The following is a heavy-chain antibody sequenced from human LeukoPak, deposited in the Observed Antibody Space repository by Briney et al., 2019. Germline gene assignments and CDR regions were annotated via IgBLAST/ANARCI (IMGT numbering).Heavy chain of an antibody. CDR3: ARDGSSSWNGDY. Sequence: PGGSLRLSCAASGFTFSSYGMHWVRQAPGKGLEWVAVIWYDGSNKYYADSVKGRFTISRDNSKNTLYLQMNSLRAEDTAVYYCARDGSSSWNGDYWGQGTLVTVSS. CDR1: GFTFSSYG. D-gene: IGHD6-13*01. CDR2: IWYDGSNK. V-gene: IGHV3-33*01. J-gene: IGHJ4*02.